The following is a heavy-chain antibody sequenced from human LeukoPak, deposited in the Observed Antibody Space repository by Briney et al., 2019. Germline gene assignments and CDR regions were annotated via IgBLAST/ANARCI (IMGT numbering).Heavy chain of an antibody. J-gene: IGHJ4*02. CDR3: ASMTGIAAAGY. D-gene: IGHD6-13*01. CDR1: GGSISSGGYS. CDR2: IYYSGST. V-gene: IGHV4-30-2*03. Sequence: SQTLSLTCAVSGGSISSGGYSWSWIRQPPGKGLEWIGSIYYSGSTYYNPSLKSRVTISVDTSKNQFSLKLSSVTAADTAVYYCASMTGIAAAGYWGQGTLVTVSS.